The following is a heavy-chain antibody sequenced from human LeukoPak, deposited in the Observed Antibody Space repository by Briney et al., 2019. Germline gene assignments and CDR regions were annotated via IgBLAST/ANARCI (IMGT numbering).Heavy chain of an antibody. J-gene: IGHJ3*02. V-gene: IGHV3-48*04. CDR3: AREYSSSSGRAFDI. CDR2: ISSSGSTI. Sequence: PGGSLRLSCAASGFTFSTYSMNWVRQAPGKGLEWVSYISSSGSTIYYADSVKGRFTISRDNAKNSLYLQMNSLRAEDTAVYYCAREYSSSSGRAFDIWGQGTMVTASS. CDR1: GFTFSTYS. D-gene: IGHD6-6*01.